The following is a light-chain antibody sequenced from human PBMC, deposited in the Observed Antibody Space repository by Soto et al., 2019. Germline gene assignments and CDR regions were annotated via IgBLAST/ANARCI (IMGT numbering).Light chain of an antibody. CDR2: GNN. CDR1: SSNIGAPYD. V-gene: IGLV1-40*01. J-gene: IGLJ2*01. Sequence: QSVLTQPPSVSGAPGQTITISCTGSSSNIGAPYDVHWYQHLPGTAPKLLIYGNNNRPSGVPDRFSGSKSGTSASLAITGLQAEDEADYYCQSYDSRLRGSVFGGGTKVTVL. CDR3: QSYDSRLRGSV.